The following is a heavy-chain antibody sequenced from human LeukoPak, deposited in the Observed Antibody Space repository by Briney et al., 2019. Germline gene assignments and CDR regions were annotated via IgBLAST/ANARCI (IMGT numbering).Heavy chain of an antibody. CDR3: VRDLGLRYDGNSDAFDI. CDR1: GGSISTYY. Sequence: SETLSLTCTVSGGSISTYYWSWIRQPPGKGLEWIGCIYYSGSIIYSPSLKSRVTISVEKSKNQFSLKLSSVTAADTAVYYCVRDLGLRYDGNSDAFDIWGQGTMVTVSS. V-gene: IGHV4-59*01. J-gene: IGHJ3*02. CDR2: IYYSGSI. D-gene: IGHD4-23*01.